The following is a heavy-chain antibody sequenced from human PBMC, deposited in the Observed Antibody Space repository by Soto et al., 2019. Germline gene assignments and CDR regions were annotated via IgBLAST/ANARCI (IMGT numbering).Heavy chain of an antibody. CDR3: ARDESAGSSIRY. D-gene: IGHD3-3*02. V-gene: IGHV3-21*01. CDR1: GSPFSTYG. CDR2: ISNGGNYI. Sequence: EVQVVESGGGLVKPGGSLRLSCTASGSPFSTYGMNWVRQAPGKGLEWVSSISNGGNYIYYADSVQGRFTISRDNAKNSLYLQMNSLRAGDTAVYFCARDESAGSSIRYWGQGTLVTVSS. J-gene: IGHJ4*02.